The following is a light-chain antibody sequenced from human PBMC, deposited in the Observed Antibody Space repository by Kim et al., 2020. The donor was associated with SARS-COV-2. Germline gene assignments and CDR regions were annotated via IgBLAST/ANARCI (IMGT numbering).Light chain of an antibody. CDR1: QSISPW. CDR2: KTS. J-gene: IGKJ1*01. CDR3: QQYDSWWT. Sequence: SASVGDRVTITCRASQSISPWLAWYQQKPGKAPKLLIYKTSILESGVPSRFSGGGSGSEFTLTISGLQPDDVATYYCQQYDSWWTFGQGTKVDIK. V-gene: IGKV1-5*03.